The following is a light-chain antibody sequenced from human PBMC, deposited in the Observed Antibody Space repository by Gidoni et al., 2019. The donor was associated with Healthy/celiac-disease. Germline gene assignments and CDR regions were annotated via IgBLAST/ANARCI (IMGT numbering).Light chain of an antibody. CDR2: DAS. J-gene: IGKJ1*01. V-gene: IGKV1-5*01. CDR1: QSISSW. Sequence: DIQITQSPSTLSASVGDRVTITCRASQSISSWLAWYQQKPVKAPKLLIYDASSLESGVPSRCSGSGSGTEFTLTISSLQHDDFATYYCQQYNSYSGTFGQGTKVEIK. CDR3: QQYNSYSGT.